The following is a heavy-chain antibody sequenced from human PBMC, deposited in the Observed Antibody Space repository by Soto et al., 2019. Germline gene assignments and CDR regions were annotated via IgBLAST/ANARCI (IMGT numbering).Heavy chain of an antibody. CDR2: ISYNGVVQ. CDR3: AKVSPYDFWSGYPNWFDP. CDR1: GLTFSNYG. J-gene: IGHJ5*02. D-gene: IGHD3-3*01. Sequence: PGGSLRLSCAASGLTFSNYGMNWVRQAPGKGLEWVAHISYNGVVQLYADFVKGRFTISRDNPRNTLFLQMNSLGAEDTAVYYCAKVSPYDFWSGYPNWFDPWGQGTLVTVSS. V-gene: IGHV3-30*18.